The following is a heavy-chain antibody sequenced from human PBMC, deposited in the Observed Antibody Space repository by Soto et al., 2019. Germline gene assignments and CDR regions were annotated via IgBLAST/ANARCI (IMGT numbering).Heavy chain of an antibody. CDR2: ISWNSGSI. CDR1: GFTFDDYA. V-gene: IGHV3-9*01. D-gene: IGHD2-15*01. CDR3: AKDIGGGSSKRRDAFEI. J-gene: IGHJ3*02. Sequence: GGSLRLSCAASGFTFDDYAMHWVRQAPGKGLEWVSGISWNSGSIGYADSVKGRFTISRDNAKNSLYLQMNSLRAEDTALYYCAKDIGGGSSKRRDAFEIWGQGTMVTVSS.